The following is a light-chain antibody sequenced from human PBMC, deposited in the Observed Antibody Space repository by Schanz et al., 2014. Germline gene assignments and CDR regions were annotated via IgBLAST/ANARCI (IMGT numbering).Light chain of an antibody. J-gene: IGLJ3*02. CDR3: SSFTTSSAPGV. Sequence: QSALTQPASVSGSPGQSITISCTGTGSDVGGYNYVSWYQQYPGKAPKLMIYDVSNRPSGVSNRFSASKSGNTASLTISDLQAEDEADYYCSSFTTSSAPGVFGGGTKLTVL. V-gene: IGLV2-14*03. CDR1: GSDVGGYNY. CDR2: DVS.